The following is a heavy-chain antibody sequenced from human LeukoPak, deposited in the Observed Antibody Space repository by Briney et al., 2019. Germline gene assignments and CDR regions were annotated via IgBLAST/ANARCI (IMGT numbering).Heavy chain of an antibody. CDR1: GYTFTSYA. Sequence: AASVKVSCKASGYTFTSYAMNWVRQAPGQGLEWMGWINTNTGNPTYAQGFTGRFVFSLDTSVSTAYLQISSLKAEDTAVYYCARDFRGPIVRGGVSYYFDYWGQGTLVTVSS. CDR2: INTNTGNP. CDR3: ARDFRGPIVRGGVSYYFDY. V-gene: IGHV7-4-1*02. D-gene: IGHD2/OR15-2a*01. J-gene: IGHJ4*02.